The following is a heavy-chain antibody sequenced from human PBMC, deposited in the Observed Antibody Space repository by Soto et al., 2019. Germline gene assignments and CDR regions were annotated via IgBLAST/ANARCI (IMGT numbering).Heavy chain of an antibody. D-gene: IGHD6-13*01. CDR2: IYYSGST. CDR1: GGSISSGDYY. CDR3: ASRHSSSYHYFDY. J-gene: IGHJ4*02. V-gene: IGHV4-30-4*01. Sequence: SETLSLTCTVSGGSISSGDYYWSWIRQPPGKGLEWIGSIYYSGSTYYNPSLKSRVTISVDTSKNQFSLKLNSVTAAGTAVYYCASRHSSSYHYFDYWGQGTVVTVSS.